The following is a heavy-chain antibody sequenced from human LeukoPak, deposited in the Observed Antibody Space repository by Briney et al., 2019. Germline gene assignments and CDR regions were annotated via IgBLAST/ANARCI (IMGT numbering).Heavy chain of an antibody. CDR2: MNEDGSQK. J-gene: IGHJ4*02. CDR3: ARDDSSGIDY. CDR1: GFTVSSNY. D-gene: IGHD6-19*01. V-gene: IGHV3-7*01. Sequence: GGSLRLSCAASGFTVSSNYMSWVRQAPGKGLEWVANMNEDGSQKHYADSVKGRFTISRDNAKNSLYLQMNSLRAEDTAVYYCARDDSSGIDYWGQGTLVTVSS.